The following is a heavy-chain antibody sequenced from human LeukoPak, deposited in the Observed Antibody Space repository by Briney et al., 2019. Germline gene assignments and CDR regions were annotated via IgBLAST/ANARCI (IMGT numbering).Heavy chain of an antibody. CDR1: GYTFTSNY. Sequence: ASVKVSCKAFGYTFTSNYMHWVRQAPGQGPEWMGVISPSGGSTTYAQKFQGRVTPTRDMSTSTDYLELSSLRSEDTAVYYCARDNDSRDPPHFDYWGQGTLVTVSS. J-gene: IGHJ4*02. V-gene: IGHV1-46*01. CDR2: ISPSGGST. CDR3: ARDNDSRDPPHFDY. D-gene: IGHD3-16*01.